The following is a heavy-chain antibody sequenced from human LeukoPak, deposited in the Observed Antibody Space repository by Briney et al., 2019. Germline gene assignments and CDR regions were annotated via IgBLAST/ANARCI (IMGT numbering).Heavy chain of an antibody. V-gene: IGHV3-48*01. CDR2: ISSSSSTI. CDR3: ARVATMVRGVRDYYGMDV. D-gene: IGHD3-10*01. Sequence: PGGSLRLSCAASGFTFSSYSMNWVRQAPGKGLEWVSYISSSSSTIYYADSVKGRFTISRDNSKNTLYLQMNSLRAEDTAVYYCARVATMVRGVRDYYGMDVWGQGTTVTVSS. CDR1: GFTFSSYS. J-gene: IGHJ6*02.